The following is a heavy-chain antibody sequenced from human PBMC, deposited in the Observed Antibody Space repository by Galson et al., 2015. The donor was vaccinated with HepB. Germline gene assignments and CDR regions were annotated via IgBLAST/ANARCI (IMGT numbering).Heavy chain of an antibody. CDR1: GYTLTELS. D-gene: IGHD3-10*01. CDR2: FDPEDGET. J-gene: IGHJ5*02. CDR3: ATLRITMVRGVRSWFDP. V-gene: IGHV1-24*01. Sequence: SVKVSCKVSGYTLTELSMHWVRQAPGKGLEWMGGFDPEDGETIYAQKFQGRVTMTEDTSTDTAYMELSSLRSEDTAVYYCATLRITMVRGVRSWFDPWGQGTLVTVSS.